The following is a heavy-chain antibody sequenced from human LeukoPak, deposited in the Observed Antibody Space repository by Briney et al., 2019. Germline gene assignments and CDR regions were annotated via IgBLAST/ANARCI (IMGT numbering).Heavy chain of an antibody. D-gene: IGHD1-26*01. Sequence: VGALRLSSAASGFTFSNYAMTWVRQAPGKGLEWVSTIYGSGDGTYYADSVKGRFTISRDNSKNTLYVRMNSLRAEETAVYYCAKGHAPSGSYADYWGQGTLVTVSS. CDR1: GFTFSNYA. CDR3: AKGHAPSGSYADY. V-gene: IGHV3-23*01. J-gene: IGHJ4*02. CDR2: IYGSGDGT.